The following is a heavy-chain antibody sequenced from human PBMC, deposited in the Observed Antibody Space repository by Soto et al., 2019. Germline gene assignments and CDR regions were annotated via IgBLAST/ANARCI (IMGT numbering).Heavy chain of an antibody. D-gene: IGHD3-3*01. CDR3: TTSQAWIGFHTGLSYYGMDV. CDR2: FDPEDGET. CDR1: GYTLTELS. Sequence: QVQLVQFGAEVKKPGASVKVSCKVSGYTLTELSMHWVRQAPGKGLEWMGGFDPEDGETIYAQKFQGRLTMTEDTSTDTAYMELSSLRSEDTAIYYCTTSQAWIGFHTGLSYYGMDVWGQGTTVTVSS. V-gene: IGHV1-24*01. J-gene: IGHJ6*02.